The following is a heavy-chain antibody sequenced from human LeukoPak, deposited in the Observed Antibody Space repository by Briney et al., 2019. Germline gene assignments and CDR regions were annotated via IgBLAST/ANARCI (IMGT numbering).Heavy chain of an antibody. CDR1: GGSMSSGSYY. V-gene: IGHV4-61*01. CDR3: ARGCDFWSGYPRPHYYYYYMDV. J-gene: IGHJ6*03. D-gene: IGHD3-3*01. CDR2: IYYSGST. Sequence: PSETLSLTCTVSGGSMSSGSYYWSWIRQPPGKGLEWIGYIYYSGSTNYNPSLKSRVTISVDTSKNQFSLKLSSVTAADTAVYYCARGCDFWSGYPRPHYYYYYMDVWGKGTTVTVSS.